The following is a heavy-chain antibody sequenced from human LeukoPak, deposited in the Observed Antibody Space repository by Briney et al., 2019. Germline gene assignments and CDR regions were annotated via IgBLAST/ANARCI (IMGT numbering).Heavy chain of an antibody. CDR3: ARARGSLWFGELFDY. V-gene: IGHV3-23*01. D-gene: IGHD3-10*01. CDR1: GFTFSSYA. CDR2: ISGSGGST. Sequence: GGSLRLSCAASGFTFSSYAMSWVRQAPGKGLEWVSAISGSGGSTYYADSVKGRFTISRDNSKNTLYLQMNSLRAEDTAVYYCARARGSLWFGELFDYWGQGTLVTVSS. J-gene: IGHJ4*02.